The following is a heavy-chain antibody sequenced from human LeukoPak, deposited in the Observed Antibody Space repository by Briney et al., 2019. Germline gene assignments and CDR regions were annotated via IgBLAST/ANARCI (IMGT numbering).Heavy chain of an antibody. J-gene: IGHJ4*02. CDR1: GYTFTSYD. CDR3: AVVEMATIGDY. D-gene: IGHD5-24*01. V-gene: IGHV1-8*03. CDR2: MNPNSGNT. Sequence: ASVKVSCKASGYTFTSYDINWVRQATGQGLEWMGWMNPNSGNTGYAQKFQGRVTITRNTSISTAYMGLSSLRSEDTAVYYCAVVEMATIGDYWGQGTLVTVSS.